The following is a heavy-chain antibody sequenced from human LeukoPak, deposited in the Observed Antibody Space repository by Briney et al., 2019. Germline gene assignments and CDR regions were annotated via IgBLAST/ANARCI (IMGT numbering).Heavy chain of an antibody. V-gene: IGHV3-21*01. CDR3: ARDSQELLGAFDI. Sequence: GGSLRLSCAASGFTFSSYSMNWVRQAPGKGLEWVSSISSSSSYIHYADSVKGRFTISRDNAKNSLYLQMNSLRAEDTAVYYCARDSQELLGAFDIWGQGTMVTVSS. CDR2: ISSSSSYI. CDR1: GFTFSSYS. D-gene: IGHD1-26*01. J-gene: IGHJ3*02.